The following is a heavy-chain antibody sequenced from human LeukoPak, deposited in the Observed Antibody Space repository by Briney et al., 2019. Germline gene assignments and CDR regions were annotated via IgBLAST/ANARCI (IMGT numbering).Heavy chain of an antibody. D-gene: IGHD3-16*01. CDR3: ARTESYNSAAYNPT. CDR1: GFTVSHNY. CDR2: IYNDGRT. J-gene: IGHJ5*02. Sequence: GGSLRLSCAASGFTVSHNYMSWVRQAPGKGLEWVSNIYNDGRTYYRDSVKGRFTISRDDSENTLCLQMNNLRAEDTAVYYCARTESYNSAAYNPTWGQGTLVTVSS. V-gene: IGHV3-66*01.